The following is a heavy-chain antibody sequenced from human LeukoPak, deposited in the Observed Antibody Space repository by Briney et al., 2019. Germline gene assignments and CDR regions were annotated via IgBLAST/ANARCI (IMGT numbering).Heavy chain of an antibody. J-gene: IGHJ5*02. D-gene: IGHD6-13*01. CDR1: GFTFSSYA. Sequence: GGSLRLSCAASGFTFSSYAMSWVRQAPGKGLEWVSAISGSGGSTYYADSVKGRFTISRDNSKNTLYLQMNSLRAEDTAVYYCASPGYSSSCYSGFDPWGQGTLVTVSS. CDR3: ASPGYSSSCYSGFDP. CDR2: ISGSGGST. V-gene: IGHV3-23*01.